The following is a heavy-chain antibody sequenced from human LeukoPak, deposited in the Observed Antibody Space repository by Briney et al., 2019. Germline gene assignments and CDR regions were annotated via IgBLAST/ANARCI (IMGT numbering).Heavy chain of an antibody. D-gene: IGHD3-16*01. J-gene: IGHJ6*02. V-gene: IGHV3-7*01. Sequence: GGSLTLLCAASGFTFSSYWMSWVRQAPEKGQECVANIKQDGSEKYYVDSVKGRFTISRDNAKNSLYLQMNSLRAEDTAVYYCARELRFYYYYGMDVWGQGTTVTVSS. CDR2: IKQDGSEK. CDR1: GFTFSSYW. CDR3: ARELRFYYYYGMDV.